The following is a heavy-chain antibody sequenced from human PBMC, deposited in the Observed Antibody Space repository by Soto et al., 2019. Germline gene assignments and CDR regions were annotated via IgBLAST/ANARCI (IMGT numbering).Heavy chain of an antibody. CDR1: RFTFGSYC. CDR3: VRVRRGYSYGHDY. D-gene: IGHD5-18*01. Sequence: PGGSLRLSCAASRFTFGSYCMSWVRQAPGKGLEWVANIKQDGSETYYIDSVKGRFTISRDNPKDSLYLQMNSLRAEDTAVYYCVRVRRGYSYGHDYRGQGTQVTVSS. CDR2: IKQDGSET. V-gene: IGHV3-7*01. J-gene: IGHJ4*02.